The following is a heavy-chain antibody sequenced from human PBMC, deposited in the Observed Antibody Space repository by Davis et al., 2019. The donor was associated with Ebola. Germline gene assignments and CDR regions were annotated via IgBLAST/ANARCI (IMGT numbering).Heavy chain of an antibody. J-gene: IGHJ4*02. V-gene: IGHV3-7*01. CDR2: IKQDGSEK. CDR1: GFTFTTYW. D-gene: IGHD3-10*01. CDR3: ARDGVGLDY. Sequence: GESLKISCVASGFTFTTYWMSWVRQAPGKGLEWVANIKQDGSEKYYVDSVKGRFTISRDNAKNSVYLQMNSLRAEDTAVYYCARDGVGLDYWGQGTLVTVSS.